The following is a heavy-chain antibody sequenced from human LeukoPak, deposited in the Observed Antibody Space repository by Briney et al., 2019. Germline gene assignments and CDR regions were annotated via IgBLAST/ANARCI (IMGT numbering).Heavy chain of an antibody. Sequence: PGGSLRLSCAASGFTFSSYWMHWVRQAPGKGLVWVSRINSDGSVTWYADSVKGRFTISRDNAKNMLYLHMNSLRAEDTAVYFCARDHDAVGSTIDHWGQGTLVTVSS. CDR1: GFTFSSYW. CDR2: INSDGSVT. D-gene: IGHD1-26*01. CDR3: ARDHDAVGSTIDH. J-gene: IGHJ4*02. V-gene: IGHV3-74*01.